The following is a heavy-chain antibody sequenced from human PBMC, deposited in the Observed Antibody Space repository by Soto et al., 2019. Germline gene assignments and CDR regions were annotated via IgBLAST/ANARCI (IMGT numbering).Heavy chain of an antibody. J-gene: IGHJ4*02. D-gene: IGHD3-16*02. CDR2: MNPNSGNT. V-gene: IGHV1-8*01. CDR1: GYTFTSYD. Sequence: ASVKVSCKASGYTFTSYDINWVRQATGQGLEWMGWMNPNSGNTGYAQKFQGRVTMTRNTSISTAYMELSSLRSEDTAVYYCARGSKASGYDYVWGSYPGGYWGREPWSPSP. CDR3: ARGSKASGYDYVWGSYPGGY.